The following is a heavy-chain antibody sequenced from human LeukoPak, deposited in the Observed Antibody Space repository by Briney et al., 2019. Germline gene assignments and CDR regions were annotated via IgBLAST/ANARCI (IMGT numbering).Heavy chain of an antibody. Sequence: GGSLRLSCVASGFSFSKYWMAWVRQAPGKGLEWVANIKEDGSDTNYVDSVRGRFTISRDNAKNSLYLQMNSLRAEDTAVYYCARSPRYCSGGSCYREYFQHWGQGTLVTVSS. J-gene: IGHJ1*01. CDR1: GFSFSKYW. CDR2: IKEDGSDT. V-gene: IGHV3-7*01. D-gene: IGHD2-15*01. CDR3: ARSPRYCSGGSCYREYFQH.